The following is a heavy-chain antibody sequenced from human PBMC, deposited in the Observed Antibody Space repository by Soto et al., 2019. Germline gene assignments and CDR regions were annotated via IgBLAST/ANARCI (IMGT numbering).Heavy chain of an antibody. CDR1: GGSISSGGYS. J-gene: IGHJ4*02. CDR3: ARAEGGIFDY. CDR2: IYHSGST. V-gene: IGHV4-30-2*01. Sequence: QLQLQESSSGLVKPSQTLSLTCAVSGGSISSGGYSWSWIRQPPGKGLEWIGYIYHSGSTYYNPSLKSRVTISVDRSKNQFSLKLSSVTAADTAVYYCARAEGGIFDYWGQGTLVTVSS. D-gene: IGHD3-16*01.